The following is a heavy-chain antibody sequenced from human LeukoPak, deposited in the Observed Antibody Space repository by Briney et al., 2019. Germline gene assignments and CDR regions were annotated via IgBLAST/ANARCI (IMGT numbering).Heavy chain of an antibody. CDR3: TRDRTPGWLYDAFDI. Sequence: ASVKVSCKASGYTFTGHYMHWVRQAPGQGLEWMGWINPNSGGTNYAQKFQGRVTMTRDTSISTAYMELSRLRSDDTAVYYCTRDRTPGWLYDAFDIWGQGTMVTVSS. J-gene: IGHJ3*02. CDR2: INPNSGGT. V-gene: IGHV1-2*02. CDR1: GYTFTGHY. D-gene: IGHD1-1*01.